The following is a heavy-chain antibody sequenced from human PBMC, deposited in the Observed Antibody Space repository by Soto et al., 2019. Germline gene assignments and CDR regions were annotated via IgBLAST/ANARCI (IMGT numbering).Heavy chain of an antibody. V-gene: IGHV3-48*03. Sequence: EVQLVESGGGLVQPGGSLRLSCAASGFTFSSYEMNWVRQAPGKGLEWVSYISSSGSTIYYADSVKGRFTISRDNAKNSLYLQMNSLRAEDTAVYYCARAPLGYCSGGSCYSSYYYGMDVWGQGTTVIVS. CDR2: ISSSGSTI. D-gene: IGHD2-15*01. J-gene: IGHJ6*02. CDR1: GFTFSSYE. CDR3: ARAPLGYCSGGSCYSSYYYGMDV.